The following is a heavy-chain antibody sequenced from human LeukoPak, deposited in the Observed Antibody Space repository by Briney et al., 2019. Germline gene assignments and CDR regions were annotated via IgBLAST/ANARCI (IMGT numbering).Heavy chain of an antibody. CDR3: ARDRFPTMGGEFRLWWFDP. V-gene: IGHV3-11*01. CDR2: ISSVGSII. J-gene: IGHJ5*02. Sequence: AGGSLRLSCAASGFTFSDNYMSWIRQAPGKGLEWVSYISSVGSIIFYADSVKGRFTMSRDNAKNSLYLQMNSLRPEDTAVYYCARDRFPTMGGEFRLWWFDPWGQGTLVIVSS. CDR1: GFTFSDNY. D-gene: IGHD3-16*01.